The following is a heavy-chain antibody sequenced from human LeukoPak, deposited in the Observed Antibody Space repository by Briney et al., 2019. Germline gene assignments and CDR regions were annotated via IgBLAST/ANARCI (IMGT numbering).Heavy chain of an antibody. V-gene: IGHV4-59*08. J-gene: IGHJ3*01. D-gene: IGHD1-14*01. CDR2: THHNGDT. Sequence: SETLPLPCTVPGGSISSYYWSWIRQSPGKELERIAYTHHNGDTKSNPSLRGRVTISLDTSKNYFSLRLTSATAADTAIYYCARQPGGTAAFDLWGQGTMVTVSS. CDR3: ARQPGGTAAFDL. CDR1: GGSISSYY.